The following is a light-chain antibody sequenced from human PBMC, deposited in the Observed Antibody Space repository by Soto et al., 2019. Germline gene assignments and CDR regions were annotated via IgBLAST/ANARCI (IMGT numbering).Light chain of an antibody. CDR2: GAS. CDR3: QQYIAWPPT. J-gene: IGKJ1*01. V-gene: IGKV3-15*01. CDR1: QSVGGY. Sequence: EIVMTQSPATLSVSPGERATLSCRASQSVGGYLAWYQQKPDLAPRLLIYGASARATGISARFSGSGSGTEFTLTISSLQSEDFAVYFCQQYIAWPPTFGQGTRVDI.